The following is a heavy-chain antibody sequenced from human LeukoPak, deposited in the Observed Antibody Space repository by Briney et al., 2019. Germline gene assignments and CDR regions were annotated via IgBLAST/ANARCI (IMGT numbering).Heavy chain of an antibody. D-gene: IGHD2-21*01. V-gene: IGHV3-48*01. CDR2: ISSSVITK. J-gene: IGHJ3*02. CDR1: GFTFSSYS. CDR3: AKTRCGGDCYSDAFDI. Sequence: GGSLRLSCTASGFTFSSYSMNWVRQAPGEGLEWISYISSSVITKYYAESVKGRFTVSRDNAENSLYLQMNSLRAEDTAVYYCAKTRCGGDCYSDAFDIWGQGTMVTVSS.